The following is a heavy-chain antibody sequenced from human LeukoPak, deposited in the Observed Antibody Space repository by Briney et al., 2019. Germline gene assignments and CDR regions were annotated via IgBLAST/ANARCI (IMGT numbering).Heavy chain of an antibody. V-gene: IGHV5-51*01. J-gene: IGHJ4*02. CDR1: GYTFSSYW. Sequence: GGSLRLSCKGSGYTFSSYWIGWVRQMPGKGLEWMGIIYPGDSDTRYSQSLQGQVTISVDTSIGTAYLQWSGLKASDTAIYYCARQNGFRLDYWGQGTLVTVSS. CDR3: ARQNGFRLDY. D-gene: IGHD4-17*01. CDR2: IYPGDSDT.